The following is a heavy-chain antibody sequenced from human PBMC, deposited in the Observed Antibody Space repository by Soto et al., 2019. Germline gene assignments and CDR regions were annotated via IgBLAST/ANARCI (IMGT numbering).Heavy chain of an antibody. V-gene: IGHV2-5*01. D-gene: IGHD6-13*01. J-gene: IGHJ4*02. CDR1: GFSLSTSGVG. Sequence: QITLKESGPTLVKPTQTLTLTCTFSGFSLSTSGVGVGWIRQPPGKALEWLALIYWNDDKRYSPSLKSRLTITKDTSKNQVVLTMTIMDPVDTATYYCAHSQQLAIPFAYWGQGTLVTVSS. CDR3: AHSQQLAIPFAY. CDR2: IYWNDDK.